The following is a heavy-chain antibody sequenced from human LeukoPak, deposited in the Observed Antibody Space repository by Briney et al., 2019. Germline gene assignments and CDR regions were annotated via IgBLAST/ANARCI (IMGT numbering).Heavy chain of an antibody. V-gene: IGHV1-69*05. CDR2: IIPIFGTA. Sequence: ASVKVSCKASGGTFSSYAISLVRQAPGQGLEWMGRIIPIFGTANYAQKFQGRVTITTDESTSTAYMELSSLRSEDTAVYYCASTNYDILTGYPIYYFDYWGQGTLVTVSS. CDR1: GGTFSSYA. CDR3: ASTNYDILTGYPIYYFDY. J-gene: IGHJ4*02. D-gene: IGHD3-9*01.